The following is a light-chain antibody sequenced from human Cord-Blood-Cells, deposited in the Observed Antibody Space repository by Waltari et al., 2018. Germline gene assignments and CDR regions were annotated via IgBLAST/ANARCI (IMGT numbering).Light chain of an antibody. Sequence: QSALTQPASVSGSPGQSITISCTGTSSDVGGYNYVYWYQQHPGKAPKLMIYDVSNRPSGDSNRFAGSKSGSTASLTISGRQAEDEADYYCSSYTSSSTVVFGGGTKLTVL. CDR3: SSYTSSSTVV. CDR2: DVS. J-gene: IGLJ2*01. V-gene: IGLV2-14*01. CDR1: SSDVGGYNY.